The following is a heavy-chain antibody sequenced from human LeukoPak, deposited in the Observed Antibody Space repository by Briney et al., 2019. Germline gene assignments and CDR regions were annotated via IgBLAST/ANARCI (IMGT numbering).Heavy chain of an antibody. CDR2: ISSSGGTI. Sequence: GGSLRLSCAAPGFIFSSYEMNWVRQAPGKGLEWVSYISSSGGTIYYADSVKGRFTISRDNAKNSLYLQMNSLRAEDTAVYYCARDSSHDDFDIWGQGTMVTVSS. J-gene: IGHJ3*02. CDR1: GFIFSSYE. D-gene: IGHD3-10*01. CDR3: ARDSSHDDFDI. V-gene: IGHV3-48*03.